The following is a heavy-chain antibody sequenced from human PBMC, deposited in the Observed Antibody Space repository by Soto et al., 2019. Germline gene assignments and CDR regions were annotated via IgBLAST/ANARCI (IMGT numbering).Heavy chain of an antibody. Sequence: GGGLRISCAAPGFPGRNKHMSWVPPAPGKGVEGGSVIFNGGSTYYADTVKGRYTISRDNSKNTLYLQMNSLRAEDTAVYYCARADYGSEVYYYYGMDVWGQGTTVTVSS. V-gene: IGHV3-53*01. D-gene: IGHD3-16*01. J-gene: IGHJ6*01. CDR2: IFNGGST. CDR3: ARADYGSEVYYYYGMDV. CDR1: GFPGRNKH.